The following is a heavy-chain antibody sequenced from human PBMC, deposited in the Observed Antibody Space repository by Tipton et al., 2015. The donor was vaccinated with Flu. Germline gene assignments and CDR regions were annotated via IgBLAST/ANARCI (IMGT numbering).Heavy chain of an antibody. J-gene: IGHJ4*02. D-gene: IGHD4-11*01. CDR1: GYTFTGYY. V-gene: IGHV1-2*02. Sequence: QSGPEVKKPGASVKVSCKASGYTFTGYYMHWVRQAPGQGLEWMGWINPNSGGTNYAQKFQGRVTMTRDTSISTAYMELSRLRSDDTAVYYCARHDYSNYAGYGYWGQGTLVTVSS. CDR3: ARHDYSNYAGYGY. CDR2: INPNSGGT.